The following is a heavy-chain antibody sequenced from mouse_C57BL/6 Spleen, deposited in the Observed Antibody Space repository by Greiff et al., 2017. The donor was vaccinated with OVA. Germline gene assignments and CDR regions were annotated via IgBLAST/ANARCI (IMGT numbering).Heavy chain of an antibody. V-gene: IGHV1-55*01. Sequence: QVQLKQPGAELVKPGASVKMSCKASGYTFTSYWITWVKQRPGQGLEWIGDIYPGSGSTNYNEKFKSKATLTVDTSSSTAYMQLSSLTSEDSAVYYCARWGQLRLPFDYWGQGTTLTVSS. CDR1: GYTFTSYW. CDR2: IYPGSGST. J-gene: IGHJ2*01. D-gene: IGHD3-2*02. CDR3: ARWGQLRLPFDY.